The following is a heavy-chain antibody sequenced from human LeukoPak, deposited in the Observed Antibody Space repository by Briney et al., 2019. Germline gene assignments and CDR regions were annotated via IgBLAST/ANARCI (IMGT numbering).Heavy chain of an antibody. CDR1: GGTFSSYA. CDR3: ARDSGSGNNDY. CDR2: IGAGNGNT. J-gene: IGHJ4*02. V-gene: IGHV1-3*01. Sequence: ASVKVSCTASGGTFSSYAISWVRQAPGQGLEWMGGIGAGNGNTKYSQNFQGRVTFISNTSATTAFMELSSLRSEDAAVYYCARDSGSGNNDYWGQGTLVTVSS. D-gene: IGHD1-26*01.